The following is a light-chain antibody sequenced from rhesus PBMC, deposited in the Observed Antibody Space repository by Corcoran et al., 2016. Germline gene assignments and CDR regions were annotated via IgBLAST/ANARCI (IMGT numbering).Light chain of an antibody. CDR1: QGISSW. V-gene: IGKV1-21*01. CDR3: QQYNSVPYS. CDR2: KAS. J-gene: IGKJ2*01. Sequence: DIQMTQSPSSLSASVGDRVTITCRASQGISSWLAWYQQKPGKAPKLLIYKASSLQTGVPSRFSGSGPGTDFTRTISSLQPEDFATYYCQQYNSVPYSFGQGTKVEIK.